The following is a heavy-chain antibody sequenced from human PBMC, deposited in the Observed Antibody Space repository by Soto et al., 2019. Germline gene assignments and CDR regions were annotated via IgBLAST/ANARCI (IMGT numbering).Heavy chain of an antibody. V-gene: IGHV1-8*01. Sequence: ASVKVSCKASGYTFTSYDINWVRQATGQGLEWMGWMNPNSGNTGYAQKFQGRVTMTRNTSISTAYMELSSLRSEDTAVYYCARGPLRFLEWLSPYFFDYCGQGTLVTVSS. CDR1: GYTFTSYD. CDR2: MNPNSGNT. J-gene: IGHJ4*02. D-gene: IGHD3-3*01. CDR3: ARGPLRFLEWLSPYFFDY.